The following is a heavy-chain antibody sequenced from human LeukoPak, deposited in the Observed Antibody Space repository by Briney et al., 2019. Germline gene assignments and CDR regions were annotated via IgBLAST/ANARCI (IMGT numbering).Heavy chain of an antibody. CDR3: ARGIQLSLAFDY. CDR1: GFTFSSYA. V-gene: IGHV3-30*04. D-gene: IGHD5-18*01. CDR2: ISYDGSNK. J-gene: IGHJ4*02. Sequence: GGSLRLSCAASGFTFSSYAMHWVRQAPGKGLEWVAVISYDGSNKYYADSVKGRFTISRDNSKNTLYLQMNSLRAEDTAVYYCARGIQLSLAFDYWGQGTLVAVSS.